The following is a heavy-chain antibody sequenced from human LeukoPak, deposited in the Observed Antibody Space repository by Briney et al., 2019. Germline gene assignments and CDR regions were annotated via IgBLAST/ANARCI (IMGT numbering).Heavy chain of an antibody. V-gene: IGHV4-39*01. Sequence: SETLSLTCTVSGGSISSSSYYWGWIRQPPGKGLEWIGSIYYSGSTYYNPSLKSRVTISVDTSKNQFSLKLSSVTAADTAVYYCVRTYCSGGSCYWTLFDYWGQGTLVTVSS. CDR3: VRTYCSGGSCYWTLFDY. D-gene: IGHD2-15*01. J-gene: IGHJ4*02. CDR2: IYYSGST. CDR1: GGSISSSSYY.